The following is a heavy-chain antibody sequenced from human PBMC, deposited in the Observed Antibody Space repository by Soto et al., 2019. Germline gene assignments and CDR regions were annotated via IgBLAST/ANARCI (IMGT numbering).Heavy chain of an antibody. Sequence: QVQLQQWGAGLLKPSETLSLTCAVYGGSFSGYYWTWIRQPPGKGLEWIGEINHSGSTNYNPSLKSRVTISVDTCKNQFSLKLSSVTAADTAVHYCARGGEIVVVVSTTGRYFDYWGQGTLVTVSS. D-gene: IGHD2-15*01. CDR3: ARGGEIVVVVSTTGRYFDY. CDR1: GGSFSGYY. V-gene: IGHV4-34*01. J-gene: IGHJ4*02. CDR2: INHSGST.